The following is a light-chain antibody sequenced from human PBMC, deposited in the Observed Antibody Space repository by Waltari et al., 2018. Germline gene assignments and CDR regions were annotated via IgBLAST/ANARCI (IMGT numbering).Light chain of an antibody. CDR1: QSLLHSDGKTH. CDR2: EVS. V-gene: IGKV2D-29*02. Sequence: DIVMTQTPLSLSVTPGQPASISCKSTQSLLHSDGKTHLYWYQQKPGQSPQLLMREVSDRFSGVPDRFSGSGSGTDFTFTISSLQSEDFAVYYCQQHELWYTFGQGTKLEIK. J-gene: IGKJ2*01. CDR3: QQHELWYT.